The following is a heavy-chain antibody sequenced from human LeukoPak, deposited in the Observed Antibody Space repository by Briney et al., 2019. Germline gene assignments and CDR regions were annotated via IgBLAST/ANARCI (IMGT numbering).Heavy chain of an antibody. Sequence: GGSLRLSCAASGFTFNNYWMSWIRQAPGKGLEWVANIKQDGSVKYYVDSVKGRFTIFRDNAKKSLYLQMNYLRAEDTAVYYCARIGYTSSSFGYWGQGTLVIVSS. CDR2: IKQDGSVK. CDR1: GFTFNNYW. D-gene: IGHD6-6*01. J-gene: IGHJ4*02. CDR3: ARIGYTSSSFGY. V-gene: IGHV3-7*01.